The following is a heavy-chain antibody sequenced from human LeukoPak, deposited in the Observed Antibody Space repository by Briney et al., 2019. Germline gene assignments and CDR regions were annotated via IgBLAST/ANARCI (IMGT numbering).Heavy chain of an antibody. CDR1: GYTLTELS. CDR2: FDPEDGET. V-gene: IGHV1-24*01. Sequence: ASVKVSCKVSGYTLTELSKHWVRQAPGKGLEWMGGFDPEDGETIYAQKFQGRVTMTEDTSTDTAYMELSSLRSEDTAVYYCATHPTDYYGSGSYYHWGQGTLVTVSS. CDR3: ATHPTDYYGSGSYYH. D-gene: IGHD3-10*01. J-gene: IGHJ4*02.